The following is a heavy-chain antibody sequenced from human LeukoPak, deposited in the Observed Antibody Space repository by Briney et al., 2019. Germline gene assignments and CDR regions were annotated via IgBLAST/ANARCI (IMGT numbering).Heavy chain of an antibody. CDR3: ARDPTGDWLMRYYFDY. CDR2: INPSGGST. D-gene: IGHD3-3*01. Sequence: ASVKVSCKASGYTFTSYYMHWVRQAPGQGLEWMGIINPSGGSTSYAQKFQGRVTMTRDTSTSTVYMELSSLRSEDTAVYYCARDPTGDWLMRYYFDYWGQGTLVTVSS. CDR1: GYTFTSYY. J-gene: IGHJ4*02. V-gene: IGHV1-46*01.